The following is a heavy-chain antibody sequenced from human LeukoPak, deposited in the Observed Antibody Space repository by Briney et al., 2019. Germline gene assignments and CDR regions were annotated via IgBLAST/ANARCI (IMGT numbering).Heavy chain of an antibody. CDR3: ASTVTTPYYYYGMDV. V-gene: IGHV3-66*01. Sequence: GGSLRLSCAASGFTASSNYMSWVRQAPGKGLEWVSVIYSGGSTYYADSVKGRFTISRDNSKNTLYLQMNSLRAEDTAVYYCASTVTTPYYYYGMDVWGQGTTVTVSS. CDR1: GFTASSNY. J-gene: IGHJ6*02. CDR2: IYSGGST. D-gene: IGHD4-17*01.